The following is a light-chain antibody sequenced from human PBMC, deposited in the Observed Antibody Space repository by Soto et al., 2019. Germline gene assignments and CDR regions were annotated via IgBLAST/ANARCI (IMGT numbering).Light chain of an antibody. CDR1: QSISSW. J-gene: IGKJ1*01. V-gene: IGKV1-5*01. CDR3: QQYSSYWP. CDR2: DAS. Sequence: DIQMTQSPSSLSASVGDRVTITCRASQSISSWLAWYQQKPGKAPKLLIYDASSLESGVPSRFSGSGPGTEFTLTIRSLQPDDFATYYCQQYSSYWPFGQGTKVDIK.